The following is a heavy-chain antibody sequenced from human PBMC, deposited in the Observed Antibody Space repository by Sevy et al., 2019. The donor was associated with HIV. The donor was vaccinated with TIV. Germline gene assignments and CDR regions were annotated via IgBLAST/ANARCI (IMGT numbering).Heavy chain of an antibody. D-gene: IGHD3-10*01. J-gene: IGHJ4*02. CDR3: TTLFGSGSDY. V-gene: IGHV3-15*01. CDR2: IKKKTDGGTT. Sequence: GGSLRLSCAASGFTFINTWMSWVRQAPGKGLEWVGQIKKKTDGGTTDYAAPVKGRFTISRDYSKNTLYLQMNSLKTEDTALYYCTTLFGSGSDYWGQGTLVTVSS. CDR1: GFTFINTW.